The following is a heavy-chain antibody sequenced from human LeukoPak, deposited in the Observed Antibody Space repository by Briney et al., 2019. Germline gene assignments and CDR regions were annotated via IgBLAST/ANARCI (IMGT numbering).Heavy chain of an antibody. CDR1: GGTFSSYA. Sequence: ASVTVSCKASGGTFSSYAISWVRQAPGQGLEWMGRIIPILGIANYAQKFQGRVTITADKSTSTAYMELSSLRSEDTAVYYCARDLVPTYYYGSGSYYPYWGQGTLVTVSS. D-gene: IGHD3-10*01. V-gene: IGHV1-69*04. CDR2: IIPILGIA. J-gene: IGHJ4*02. CDR3: ARDLVPTYYYGSGSYYPY.